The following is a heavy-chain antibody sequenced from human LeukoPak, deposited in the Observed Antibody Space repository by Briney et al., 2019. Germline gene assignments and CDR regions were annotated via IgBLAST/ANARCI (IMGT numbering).Heavy chain of an antibody. J-gene: IGHJ4*02. Sequence: GRSLRLSCAASGFTFSSYAMHWVRQAPGKGLEWVAVISYDGSNKYYADSVKGRFTISRDNSKNTLYLQMNSLRAEDTAVYYCARDVRIQLLRKPNFDYWFQGTLRSVSS. V-gene: IGHV3-30*04. CDR1: GFTFSSYA. D-gene: IGHD5-18*01. CDR3: ARDVRIQLLRKPNFDY. CDR2: ISYDGSNK.